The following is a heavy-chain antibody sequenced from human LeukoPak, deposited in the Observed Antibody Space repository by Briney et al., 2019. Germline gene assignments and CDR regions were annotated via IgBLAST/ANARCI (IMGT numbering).Heavy chain of an antibody. J-gene: IGHJ4*02. V-gene: IGHV3-74*01. CDR3: ARDSEYCSSTSCYNYFDY. D-gene: IGHD2-2*02. Sequence: PGGSLRLSCAASGFTFSTYWMHWVRQAPGKGLVWVSRINSDGSSTSCADSVKGRFTISRDNAKNTLYLQLNSLRAEDTAVFYCARDSEYCSSTSCYNYFDYWGQGTLVTVSS. CDR1: GFTFSTYW. CDR2: INSDGSST.